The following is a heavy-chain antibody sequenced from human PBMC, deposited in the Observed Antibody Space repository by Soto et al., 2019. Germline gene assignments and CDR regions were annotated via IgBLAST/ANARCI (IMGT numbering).Heavy chain of an antibody. Sequence: SETLSLTCTVSGGSISSYYWSWIRQPPGKGLEWIGYIYYSGSTNYNPSLKSRVTISVDTSKNQFSLKLSSVTAADTAVYYCARDVVGESYYYGSGAKEYYYYYYMDVWGKGTTVTVSS. D-gene: IGHD3-10*01. V-gene: IGHV4-59*01. CDR2: IYYSGST. J-gene: IGHJ6*03. CDR1: GGSISSYY. CDR3: ARDVVGESYYYGSGAKEYYYYYYMDV.